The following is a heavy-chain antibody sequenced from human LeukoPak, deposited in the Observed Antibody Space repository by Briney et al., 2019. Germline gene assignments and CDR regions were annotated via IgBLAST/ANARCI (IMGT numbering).Heavy chain of an antibody. D-gene: IGHD6-13*01. Sequence: PGRSLRLSCAASGFTFSSYGMHWVRQAPGKGLEWVAVIWYDGSNKYYADSVKGRFTISRDNSKNTLYLQMNSLRAEDTAVYYCAKVEGIAAAETTGAVYYYYYYGMDVWGQGTTVTVSS. V-gene: IGHV3-33*06. J-gene: IGHJ6*02. CDR1: GFTFSSYG. CDR3: AKVEGIAAAETTGAVYYYYYYGMDV. CDR2: IWYDGSNK.